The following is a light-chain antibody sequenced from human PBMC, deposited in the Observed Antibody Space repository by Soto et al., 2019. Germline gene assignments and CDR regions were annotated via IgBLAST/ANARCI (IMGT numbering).Light chain of an antibody. Sequence: DIQMTQSPSTLSASVGDRVTITCRASQSLNSELAWYQQKPGKAPKLLIYQASRLESGVPSRFTGTGSGTEFTLTISSLQPDDFATYYCQQYNAYSLTFGGGTKVEI. J-gene: IGKJ4*01. CDR1: QSLNSE. CDR3: QQYNAYSLT. CDR2: QAS. V-gene: IGKV1-5*03.